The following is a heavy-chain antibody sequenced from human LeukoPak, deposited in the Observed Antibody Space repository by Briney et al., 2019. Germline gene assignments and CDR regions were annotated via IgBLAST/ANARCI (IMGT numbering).Heavy chain of an antibody. Sequence: GRSLRLSCAASGFTFSSYAMHWVRQAPGKGLEWVAVISYDGSNKYYADSVKGRLTISRDNSKNTLYLQMNSLRAEDTAVYYCARVFPSVAGTSDYWGQGTLVTVSS. V-gene: IGHV3-30-3*01. CDR1: GFTFSSYA. CDR3: ARVFPSVAGTSDY. J-gene: IGHJ4*02. D-gene: IGHD6-19*01. CDR2: ISYDGSNK.